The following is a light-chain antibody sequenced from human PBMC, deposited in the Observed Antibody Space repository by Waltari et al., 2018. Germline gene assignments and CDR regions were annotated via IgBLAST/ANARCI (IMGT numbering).Light chain of an antibody. CDR3: STWDDGLAGGVV. V-gene: IGLV1-44*01. CDR1: RSNIGRNT. J-gene: IGLJ2*01. CDR2: NND. Sequence: QAVLTQPPSASGTPGQTVPISCSGSRSNIGRNTVTWYQQLPGTTPKVLIYNNDQRPSGVPDRFSGSKSGTSVSLAISGLQSDDEADYYCSTWDDGLAGGVVFGGGTKLTVL.